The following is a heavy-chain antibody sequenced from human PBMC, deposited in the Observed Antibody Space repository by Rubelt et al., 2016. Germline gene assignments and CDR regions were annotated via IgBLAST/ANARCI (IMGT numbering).Heavy chain of an antibody. J-gene: IGHJ5*02. V-gene: IGHV4-39*01. Sequence: QLQLQESGPGLVKPSETLSLTCTVSGGSISSSSYYWGWIRKPPGKGLEWIGSIYYSGSTYYNPSPRVLCTIPLDTAKTQVSLKLSSVTAATTAVYYCASLTSDDYGDYLNWFDPWGQGTLVTVSS. CDR1: GGSISSSSYY. CDR3: ASLTSDDYGDYLNWFDP. D-gene: IGHD4-17*01. CDR2: IYYSGST.